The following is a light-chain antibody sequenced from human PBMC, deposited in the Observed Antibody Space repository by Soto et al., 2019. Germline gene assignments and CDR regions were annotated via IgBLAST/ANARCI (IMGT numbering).Light chain of an antibody. J-gene: IGLJ1*01. CDR2: DVN. Sequence: QSALAQPRSVSGSPGQSVTISCTGSSSDVGAYNHVSWYQHNTGKAPKLLIYDVNKRPSGVPDRFSGSKFGNTASLTISGLQADDEANFYRCSYAGSYDYVFGTGTKVTVL. CDR3: CSYAGSYDYV. V-gene: IGLV2-11*01. CDR1: SSDVGAYNH.